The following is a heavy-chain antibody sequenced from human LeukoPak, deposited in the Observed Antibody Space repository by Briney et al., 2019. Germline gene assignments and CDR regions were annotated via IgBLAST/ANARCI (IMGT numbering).Heavy chain of an antibody. Sequence: SETLSLTCTVSGGSISSSSYYWGWIRQPPGKGLEWIGSIYYSGSTYYNPSLKSRVTISVDTSKNQFSPKLSSVTAADTAVYYCASMVRGVIIKIYYFDYWGQGTLVTVSS. J-gene: IGHJ4*02. D-gene: IGHD3-10*01. CDR1: GGSISSSSYY. CDR3: ASMVRGVIIKIYYFDY. V-gene: IGHV4-39*01. CDR2: IYYSGST.